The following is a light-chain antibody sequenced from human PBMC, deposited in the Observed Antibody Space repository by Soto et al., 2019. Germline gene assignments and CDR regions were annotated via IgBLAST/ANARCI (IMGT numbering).Light chain of an antibody. CDR2: GAS. CDR1: QSISSNF. V-gene: IGKV3-20*01. J-gene: IGKJ1*01. Sequence: EIVLTQSPGTLSLSPGERATLSCRAIQSISSNFLAWYQQKPGRAPRLLIYGASSRATGIPDRFSGSGSGTDFTLTISRMEPEDIAVYYCQQYGGSPRTFGQGTKVDIK. CDR3: QQYGGSPRT.